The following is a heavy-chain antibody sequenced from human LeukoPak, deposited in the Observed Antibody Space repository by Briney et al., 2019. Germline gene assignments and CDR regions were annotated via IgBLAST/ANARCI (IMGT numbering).Heavy chain of an antibody. CDR1: GYTFTSYG. CDR3: ARDQGYYDSSAYNWFDP. J-gene: IGHJ5*02. D-gene: IGHD3-22*01. V-gene: IGHV1-18*01. Sequence: ASVKVSCKASGYTFTSYGISWVRQAPGQGLEWMGWISAYNGNTNYAQKLQGRVTMTTDTSTSTAYMEPRSLRSDDTAVYYCARDQGYYDSSAYNWFDPWGQGTLVTVSS. CDR2: ISAYNGNT.